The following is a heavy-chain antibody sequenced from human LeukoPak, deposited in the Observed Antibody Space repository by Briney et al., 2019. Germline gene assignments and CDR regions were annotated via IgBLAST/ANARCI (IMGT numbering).Heavy chain of an antibody. V-gene: IGHV1-69*13. Sequence: SVKVSCKASGGTFSSYAISWVRLPQGQGLEWMGGIIPIFGTANYDQTFHGRRTITAVESTSTASMELSSLRSEDTAVYYCAIYGDPNPAYDSSDTFKPPYYYYSMDVCGQETTVTVSS. D-gene: IGHD3-22*01. J-gene: IGHJ6*02. CDR2: IIPIFGTA. CDR1: GGTFSSYA. CDR3: AIYGDPNPAYDSSDTFKPPYYYYSMDV.